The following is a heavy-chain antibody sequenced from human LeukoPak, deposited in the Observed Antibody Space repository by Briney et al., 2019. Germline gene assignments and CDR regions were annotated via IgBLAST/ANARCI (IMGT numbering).Heavy chain of an antibody. CDR1: FSNYY. V-gene: IGHV1-2*02. CDR2: INPGTGGT. D-gene: IGHD2-15*01. Sequence: ASVKVSCKAFSNYYIHWVRQAPGQGLEWMGWINPGTGGTNYAQKFQGRVNMTRDTSISTAHMDLSRLTSDDTAIYYCATDNPPYCNGGSCYFDWGQGTLVTVSS. J-gene: IGHJ4*02. CDR3: ATDNPPYCNGGSCYFD.